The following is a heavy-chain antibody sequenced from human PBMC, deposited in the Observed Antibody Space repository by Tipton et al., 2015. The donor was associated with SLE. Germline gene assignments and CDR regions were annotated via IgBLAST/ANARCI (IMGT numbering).Heavy chain of an antibody. CDR3: ARHDRGYSYGFDF. Sequence: QSGAEVKEAGESLKISCEGSGYTFTNYWIAWVRQMPGKGLEWLGVIYPSNSETGSSPFFQGQVTISAAKSISTAYLQWSSLKAWDTVIYYCARHDRGYSYGFDFWGQGTLVTVSS. J-gene: IGHJ4*02. CDR2: IYPSNSET. V-gene: IGHV5-51*01. CDR1: GYTFTNYW. D-gene: IGHD5-18*01.